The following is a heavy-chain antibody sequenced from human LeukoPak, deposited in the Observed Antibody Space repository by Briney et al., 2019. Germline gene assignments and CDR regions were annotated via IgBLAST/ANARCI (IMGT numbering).Heavy chain of an antibody. V-gene: IGHV3-23*01. CDR2: ISGSGGST. CDR3: AKEWKVAGVLFDY. D-gene: IGHD6-19*01. Sequence: GASLRLSCAAPGLTFSSYAMSWVRQAPGKRLEWVSAISGSGGSTYYADSVKGRVTISRDNSKNTLYLQMNRLRAEDTAVYYCAKEWKVAGVLFDYWGQGTLVTVSS. J-gene: IGHJ4*02. CDR1: GLTFSSYA.